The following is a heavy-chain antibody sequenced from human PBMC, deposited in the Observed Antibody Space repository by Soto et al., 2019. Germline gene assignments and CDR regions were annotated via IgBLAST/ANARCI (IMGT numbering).Heavy chain of an antibody. D-gene: IGHD3-10*01. CDR2: ISATGGST. CDR1: GFTFSSFH. J-gene: IGHJ4*02. CDR3: AKVATGSGTDSFFFDF. Sequence: EVQLLESGGGLVQPGGSLRLSCAASGFTFSSFHMDWVRQAPGKGLEWVSAISATGGSTFYPDSVRGRFTISRDNSRNSLYMQMHGLRVEETAIYYCAKVATGSGTDSFFFDFWGQGTPVTVSS. V-gene: IGHV3-23*01.